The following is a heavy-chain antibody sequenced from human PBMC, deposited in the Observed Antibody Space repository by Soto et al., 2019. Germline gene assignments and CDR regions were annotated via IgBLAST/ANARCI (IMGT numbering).Heavy chain of an antibody. CDR3: ARVSTGAAYNWFDP. CDR1: GYSFISYG. V-gene: IGHV1-18*01. CDR2: ISTNTGNT. J-gene: IGHJ5*02. D-gene: IGHD7-27*01. Sequence: ASVKVSCKASGYSFISYGITWVRQAPGQGLEWMGWISTNTGNTNYAQRVQDRVTMTTDTSTSSAYMELRSLRSDDTAVYYCARVSTGAAYNWFDPWGQGTLVTVSS.